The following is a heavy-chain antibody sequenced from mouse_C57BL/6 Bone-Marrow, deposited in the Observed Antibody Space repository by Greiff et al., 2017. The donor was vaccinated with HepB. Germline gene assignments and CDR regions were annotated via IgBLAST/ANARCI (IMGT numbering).Heavy chain of an antibody. J-gene: IGHJ4*01. CDR3: AREGYYDYDAVYAMDY. CDR1: GYTFTSYW. Sequence: QVQLQQPGAELVKPGASVKLSCKASGYTFTSYWVQWVKQRPGQGLEWIGEIDPSDSYTNYNQKFKGKATLTVDTSSSTAYMQLSSLTSEDSAVYYCAREGYYDYDAVYAMDYWGQGTSVTVSS. V-gene: IGHV1-50*01. D-gene: IGHD2-4*01. CDR2: IDPSDSYT.